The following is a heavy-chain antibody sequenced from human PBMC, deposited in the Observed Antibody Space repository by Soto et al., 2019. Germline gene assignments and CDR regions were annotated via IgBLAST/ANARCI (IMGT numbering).Heavy chain of an antibody. CDR3: ARGGRNADYYYYYGMDV. V-gene: IGHV3-30*14. D-gene: IGHD2-8*01. CDR2: ISYDGSNK. CDR1: GFTFSSYT. Sequence: PGGSLRLSCAASGFTFSSYTMNWVRQAPGKGLEWVAVISYDGSNKYYADSVKGRFTISRDNSKNSLYLQMNSLRAGDTAVYYCARGGRNADYYYYYGMDVWGQGTTVTSP. J-gene: IGHJ6*02.